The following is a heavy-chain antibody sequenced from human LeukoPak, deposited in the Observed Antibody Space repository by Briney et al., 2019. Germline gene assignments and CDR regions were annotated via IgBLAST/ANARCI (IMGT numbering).Heavy chain of an antibody. Sequence: GGSLRLSCAASGFTFSSYAMHWVRQAPGKGLEWVAVISYDGSNKYCADSVKGRFTISRDNSKNTLYLQMNSLRAEDTAVYYCARRTQPYYFDYWGQGTLVTVSS. CDR2: ISYDGSNK. CDR1: GFTFSSYA. D-gene: IGHD6-13*01. CDR3: ARRTQPYYFDY. V-gene: IGHV3-30*04. J-gene: IGHJ4*02.